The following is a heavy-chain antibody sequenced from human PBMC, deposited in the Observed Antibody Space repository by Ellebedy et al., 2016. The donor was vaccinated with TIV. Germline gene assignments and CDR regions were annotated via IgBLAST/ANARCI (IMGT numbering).Heavy chain of an antibody. CDR1: GFSVSNNY. V-gene: IGHV3-53*01. J-gene: IGHJ4*02. CDR3: ARVYYDIGGNLQN. CDR2: IYSDGTT. D-gene: IGHD3-22*01. Sequence: GGSLRLSXAASGFSVSNNYLTWVRQAPGKGLEWVSVIYSDGTTYYADSVRGRFTISRDNSKNTVYLQMNSLRAEDAAIYFCARVYYDIGGNLQNWGQGTVVTVSS.